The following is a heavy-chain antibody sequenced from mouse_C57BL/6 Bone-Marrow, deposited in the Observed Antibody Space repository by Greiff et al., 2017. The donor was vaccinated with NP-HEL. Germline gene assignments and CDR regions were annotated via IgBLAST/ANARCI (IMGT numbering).Heavy chain of an antibody. V-gene: IGHV1-31*01. Sequence: EVQLQQPGAELVKPGASVKLSCKASGYTFTSYWMHWVKQSHGNILDWIGYIYPYNGVSSYNQKFKGKATLTVDKSSSTAYMELRSLTSEDSAVYYCARDYCGSSYWYFDVWGTGTTVTVSS. J-gene: IGHJ1*03. CDR2: IYPYNGVS. D-gene: IGHD1-1*01. CDR1: GYTFTSYW. CDR3: ARDYCGSSYWYFDV.